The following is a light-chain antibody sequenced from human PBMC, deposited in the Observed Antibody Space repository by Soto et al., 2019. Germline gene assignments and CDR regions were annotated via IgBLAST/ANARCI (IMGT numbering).Light chain of an antibody. V-gene: IGKV1-39*01. Sequence: DIQITQSPSSLSASVGDRVTIACRASQTVSKLVNWYQQQPGKVPTLLILTTSTLHSGVPSRFSGSGSGTEFALNIHGLQPEDFAPYYCQQTYTLPRTFAQGNKVE. CDR3: QQTYTLPRT. J-gene: IGKJ1*01. CDR2: TTS. CDR1: QTVSKL.